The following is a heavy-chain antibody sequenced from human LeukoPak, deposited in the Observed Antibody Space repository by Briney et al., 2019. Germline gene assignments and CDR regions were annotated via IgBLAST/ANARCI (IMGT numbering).Heavy chain of an antibody. D-gene: IGHD3-22*01. Sequence: SETLSLTCTVSGGSISSYYWSWVRQPPGKGLEWIGYIYYRGSTNYNPSLKSRVTISVDTSKDQFSLKLSSVTAADTAVYYCARATSSYYYDSSGYCQDWGQGTLVTVSS. CDR2: IYYRGST. CDR3: ARATSSYYYDSSGYCQD. CDR1: GGSISSYY. V-gene: IGHV4-59*01. J-gene: IGHJ4*02.